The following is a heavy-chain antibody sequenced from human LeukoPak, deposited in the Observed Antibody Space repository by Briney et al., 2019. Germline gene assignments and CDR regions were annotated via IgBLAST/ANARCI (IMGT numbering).Heavy chain of an antibody. J-gene: IGHJ6*03. CDR2: INPNSGGT. D-gene: IGHD4-17*01. Sequence: ASVKVSCKASGYTFNGYYIHWVRQAPGQGLEWMGWINPNSGGTNYAQKFQGRVTMTRDTSISTAYMELSRLRSDDTAVYYCARDFKDYGDPYYYYYYMDVWGKGTTVTVSS. CDR3: ARDFKDYGDPYYYYYYMDV. CDR1: GYTFNGYY. V-gene: IGHV1-2*02.